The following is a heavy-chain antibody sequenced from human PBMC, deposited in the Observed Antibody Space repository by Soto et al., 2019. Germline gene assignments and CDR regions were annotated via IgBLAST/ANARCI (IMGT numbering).Heavy chain of an antibody. Sequence: ETLSLTCTVSGGSISSYYWSWIRQPPGKGLEWIGYIYYSGSTNYNPSLKSRVTISVDTSKNQFSLKLSSVTAADTAVYYCARYSYGLSFDYWGQGTLVTVSS. V-gene: IGHV4-59*01. J-gene: IGHJ4*02. CDR3: ARYSYGLSFDY. D-gene: IGHD5-18*01. CDR2: IYYSGST. CDR1: GGSISSYY.